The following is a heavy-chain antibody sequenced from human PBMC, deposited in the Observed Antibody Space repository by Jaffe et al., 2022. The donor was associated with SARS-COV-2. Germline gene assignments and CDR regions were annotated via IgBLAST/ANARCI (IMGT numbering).Heavy chain of an antibody. D-gene: IGHD5-18*01. CDR1: GFTFSSYG. CDR2: ISYDGSNK. CDR3: AKVGGYSYGTLFDY. J-gene: IGHJ4*02. V-gene: IGHV3-30*18. Sequence: QVQLVESGGGVVQPGRSLRLSCAASGFTFSSYGMHWVRQAPGKGLEWVAVISYDGSNKYYADSVKGRFTISRDNSKNTLYLQMNSLRADDTAVYHCAKVGGYSYGTLFDYWGQGTLVTVSS.